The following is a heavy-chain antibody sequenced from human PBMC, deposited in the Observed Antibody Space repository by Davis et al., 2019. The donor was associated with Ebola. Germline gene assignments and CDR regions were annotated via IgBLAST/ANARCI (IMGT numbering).Heavy chain of an antibody. CDR2: IYPGDSDT. CDR1: GYSFTSYW. Sequence: GESLKISCQGSGYSFTSYWIGWVRQMPGKGLEWMGIIYPGDSDTRYSPSFQGQVTISADKSITTAYLQWSSLKASDTAMYYCARRVRYASSWYFDYWGQGTLVTVSS. J-gene: IGHJ4*02. CDR3: ARRVRYASSWYFDY. V-gene: IGHV5-51*01. D-gene: IGHD6-13*01.